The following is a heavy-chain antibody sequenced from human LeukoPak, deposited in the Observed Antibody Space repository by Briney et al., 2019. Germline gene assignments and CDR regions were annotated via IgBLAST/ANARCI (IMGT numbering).Heavy chain of an antibody. Sequence: GGSLRLPCAASGFTVSSNDMSWVRQAPGKGLEWVSIIYSGGSTYYADSVKDRFTISRDNSKNTLYLQMNSLRAEDTAVYYCAREYYGSGASGYFDYWGQGTLVTVSS. J-gene: IGHJ4*02. CDR1: GFTVSSND. D-gene: IGHD3-10*01. V-gene: IGHV3-66*01. CDR2: IYSGGST. CDR3: AREYYGSGASGYFDY.